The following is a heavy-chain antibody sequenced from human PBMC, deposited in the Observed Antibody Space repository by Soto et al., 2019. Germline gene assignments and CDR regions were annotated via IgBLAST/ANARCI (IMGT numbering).Heavy chain of an antibody. J-gene: IGHJ5*02. CDR1: GFTFRSYA. D-gene: IGHD3-16*01. CDR2: ISGSGSGT. V-gene: IGHV3-23*01. Sequence: VGSLRLACAASGFTFRSYAMTWVRQAPRQGLEWVSIISGSGSGTYYADSVKGRFPISRDNSRNTLSLQLTSLRAEDTAVYYCAKSRSMRGRLGSTSEAWGQGALVT. CDR3: AKSRSMRGRLGSTSEA.